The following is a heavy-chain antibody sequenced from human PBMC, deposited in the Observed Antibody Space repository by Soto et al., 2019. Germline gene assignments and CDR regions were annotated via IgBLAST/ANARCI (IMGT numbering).Heavy chain of an antibody. CDR1: GFTFSSYS. J-gene: IGHJ4*02. D-gene: IGHD3-9*01. CDR3: ARSIHYDILTGYLHFDY. CDR2: ISSSSSYI. V-gene: IGHV3-21*01. Sequence: EVQLVESGGGLVKPGGSLRLSCAASGFTFSSYSMNWVRQAPGKGLEWVSSISSSSSYIYYADSVKGRFTISRDNAKNSLYLQMNSLRAEDTAVYYCARSIHYDILTGYLHFDYWGQGTLVTVSS.